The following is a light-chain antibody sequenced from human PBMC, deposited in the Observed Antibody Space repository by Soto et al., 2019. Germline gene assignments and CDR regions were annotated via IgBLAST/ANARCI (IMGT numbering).Light chain of an antibody. V-gene: IGLV2-14*01. CDR3: SSYTSYSTWV. Sequence: QSALTQPASVSGSPGQSITISCTGASSDVGGYPYVSWFQHHPGKAPKLMIYEVSNRPSGVSNRFSASKSGNTASLTISGLQSDDEDDYYCSSYTSYSTWVFGGGTKLTVL. J-gene: IGLJ3*02. CDR1: SSDVGGYPY. CDR2: EVS.